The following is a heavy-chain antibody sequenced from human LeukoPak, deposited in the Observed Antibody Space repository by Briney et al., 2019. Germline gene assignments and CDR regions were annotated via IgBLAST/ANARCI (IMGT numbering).Heavy chain of an antibody. V-gene: IGHV3-23*01. Sequence: GGSLRLSCAASGFTFSSYSMNWVRQAPGKGLEWVSAISGSGGSTYYADSVKGRFTISRDNSKNTLYLQMNSLKAEDTAVYYCANTQGSGTRWGYWGQGTLVTVSS. CDR1: GFTFSSYS. D-gene: IGHD1-7*01. CDR2: ISGSGGST. J-gene: IGHJ4*02. CDR3: ANTQGSGTRWGY.